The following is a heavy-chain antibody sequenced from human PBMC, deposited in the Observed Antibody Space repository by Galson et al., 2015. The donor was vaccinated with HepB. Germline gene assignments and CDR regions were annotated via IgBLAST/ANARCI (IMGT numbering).Heavy chain of an antibody. J-gene: IGHJ5*02. Sequence: CAISGDSVSRNSVAWNWIRQSPSRGLEWLGRIYYRSKWYNDYAMSVKSRIIINPDSPKNQFSLQLKSASPEDTAVYYCARDRVLFFGLTDKVRGGLQRVNWFNAWGQGTPVTVSS. CDR1: GDSVSRNSVA. V-gene: IGHV6-1*01. D-gene: IGHD3-10*01. CDR2: IYYRSKWYN. CDR3: ARDRVLFFGLTDKVRGGLQRVNWFNA.